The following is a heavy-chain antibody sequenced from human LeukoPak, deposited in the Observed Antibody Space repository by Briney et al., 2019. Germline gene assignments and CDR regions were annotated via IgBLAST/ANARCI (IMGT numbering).Heavy chain of an antibody. CDR2: ISVSGSIT. CDR1: GFMFTSYD. Sequence: PGGSLRLSCAASGFMFTSYDMNWVRQAPGKGLEWISYISVSGSITHYADSAKGRFTISRDNAKRSLFLQMNSLRAEDTAVYYCARDGGSGSYYMDLWGQGTLVTVSS. D-gene: IGHD3-10*01. CDR3: ARDGGSGSYYMDL. J-gene: IGHJ5*02. V-gene: IGHV3-48*03.